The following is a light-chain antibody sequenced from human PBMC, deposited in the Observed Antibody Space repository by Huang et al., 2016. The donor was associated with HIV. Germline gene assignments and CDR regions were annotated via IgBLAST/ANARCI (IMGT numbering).Light chain of an antibody. CDR3: QQRSNWHSIT. CDR2: DAS. V-gene: IGKV3-11*01. CDR1: QSVSSY. Sequence: EIVLTQSPATLSLSPGERATLSCRASQSVSSYLAWYQQKPGQAPRLLIYDASNGATGIPARFSGSGSGTDFTLTISSLEPEDFAVYYCQQRSNWHSITFGQGTRLEIK. J-gene: IGKJ5*01.